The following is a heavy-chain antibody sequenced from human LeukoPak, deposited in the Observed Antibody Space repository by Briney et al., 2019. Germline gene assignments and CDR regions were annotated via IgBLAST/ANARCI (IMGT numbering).Heavy chain of an antibody. J-gene: IGHJ4*02. CDR2: IYGSGST. CDR1: GGSISNHH. CDR3: ARGYDFWSGYLYDY. V-gene: IGHV4-4*07. D-gene: IGHD3-3*01. Sequence: SETLSLTCTVSGGSISNHHWSWIRQPAGKGLEWVGHIYGSGSTDHNPSLKSRVTMSVDTSKNQFSLKLSSVTAADTAVYYCARGYDFWSGYLYDYWGQGTLVTVSS.